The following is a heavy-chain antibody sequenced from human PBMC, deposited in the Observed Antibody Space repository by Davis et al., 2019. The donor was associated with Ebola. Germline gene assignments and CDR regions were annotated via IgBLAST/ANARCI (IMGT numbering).Heavy chain of an antibody. CDR1: GFTFDDYA. CDR2: LSWNSGSI. D-gene: IGHD2-2*01. V-gene: IGHV3-9*01. Sequence: GGSLRLSCAASGFTFDDYAMHWVRQAPGKGLEWVSGLSWNSGSIGYADSVKGRFIISRDNAKNSLYLQMNSLRAEDTALYYCAKDINLGYCSSASCRTGYFDLWGRGTLVTVSS. J-gene: IGHJ2*01. CDR3: AKDINLGYCSSASCRTGYFDL.